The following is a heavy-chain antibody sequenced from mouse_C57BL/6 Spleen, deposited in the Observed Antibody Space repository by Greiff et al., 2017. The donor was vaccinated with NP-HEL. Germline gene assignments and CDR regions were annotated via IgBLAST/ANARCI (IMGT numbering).Heavy chain of an antibody. J-gene: IGHJ2*01. Sequence: EVQLQESGPELVKPGASVKMSCKASGYTFTDYNMHWVKQSHGKSLEWIGYINPNNGGTSYNQKFKGKATLTVNKSSSTTYMGLRSLTSEDSAVYYCARVQPLFDYWGQGTTLTVSS. CDR2: INPNNGGT. D-gene: IGHD6-1*01. CDR1: GYTFTDYN. CDR3: ARVQPLFDY. V-gene: IGHV1-22*01.